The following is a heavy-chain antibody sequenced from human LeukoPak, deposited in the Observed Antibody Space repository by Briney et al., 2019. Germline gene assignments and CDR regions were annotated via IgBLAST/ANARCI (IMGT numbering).Heavy chain of an antibody. Sequence: GASVKVSCKASGYTFTGYYMHWVRQAPGQGLEWMGWINPNSGGTNYAQKFQGRVTMTRDTSISTAYMELSRLRSDDTAVYYCARVFGRNGYYSYFDYWGQGTLVTVSS. CDR2: INPNSGGT. J-gene: IGHJ4*02. D-gene: IGHD3-22*01. CDR3: ARVFGRNGYYSYFDY. CDR1: GYTFTGYY. V-gene: IGHV1-2*02.